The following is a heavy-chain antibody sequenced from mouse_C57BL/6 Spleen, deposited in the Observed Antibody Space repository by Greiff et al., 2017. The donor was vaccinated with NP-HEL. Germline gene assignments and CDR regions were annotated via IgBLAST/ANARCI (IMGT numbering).Heavy chain of an antibody. CDR1: GYTFTSYG. CDR3: ARRNWEFAY. CDR2: IYPRSGNT. Sequence: QVQLKQSGAELARPGASVKLSCKASGYTFTSYGISWVKQRTGQGLEWIGEIYPRSGNTYYNEKFKGKATLTADKSSSTAYMELRSLTSEDSAVYFCARRNWEFAYWGQGTLVTVSA. J-gene: IGHJ3*01. D-gene: IGHD4-1*01. V-gene: IGHV1-81*01.